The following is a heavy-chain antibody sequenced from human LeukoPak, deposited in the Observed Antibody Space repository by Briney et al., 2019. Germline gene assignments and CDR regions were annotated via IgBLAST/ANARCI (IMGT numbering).Heavy chain of an antibody. Sequence: SETLSLTCTVSGGSISSGDYYWSWIRQPPGTGLEWIGYIYYSGSTYYNPSLKSRVTISVDTSKNQFSLKLSSVTAADTAVYYCARGDIVVVPAAIPDYWGQGTLVTVSS. CDR3: ARGDIVVVPAAIPDY. CDR2: IYYSGST. D-gene: IGHD2-2*01. CDR1: GGSISSGDYY. J-gene: IGHJ4*02. V-gene: IGHV4-30-4*01.